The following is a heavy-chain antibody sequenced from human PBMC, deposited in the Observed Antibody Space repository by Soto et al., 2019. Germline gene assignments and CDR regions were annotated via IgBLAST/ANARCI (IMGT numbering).Heavy chain of an antibody. V-gene: IGHV3-23*01. CDR1: GFTFSSYS. CDR2: ISCRCGST. D-gene: IGHD2-2*01. Sequence: GGSLRLSCAASGFTFSSYSMSWVRQAPGKGLEWVSAISCRCGSTYYADFVEGRFTISRDNSKNTLYLQMNSLRAEDTAVYYCAKDLLRYCSSTSCRPNYFDYWGQGTLVTVSS. J-gene: IGHJ4*02. CDR3: AKDLLRYCSSTSCRPNYFDY.